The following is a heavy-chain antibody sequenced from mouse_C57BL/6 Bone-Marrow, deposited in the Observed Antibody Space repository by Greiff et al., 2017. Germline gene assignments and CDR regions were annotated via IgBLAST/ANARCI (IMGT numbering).Heavy chain of an antibody. V-gene: IGHV5-15*01. CDR2: ISNLAYSI. J-gene: IGHJ2*01. D-gene: IGHD1-1*01. CDR1: GFNFSDYG. Sequence: EVKLMESGGGLVQPGGSLKLSCAASGFNFSDYGMAWVRQAPRKGPEWVAFISNLAYSIYYADTVTGRFTISRENAKNTLYLEMSSLRSEDTAMYYCARYYYGSRGFDYWGQGTTLTVSS. CDR3: ARYYYGSRGFDY.